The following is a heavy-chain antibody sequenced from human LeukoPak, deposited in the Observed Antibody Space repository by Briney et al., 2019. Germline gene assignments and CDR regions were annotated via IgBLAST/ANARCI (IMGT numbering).Heavy chain of an antibody. CDR2: ISYDGSNK. CDR3: AKLTSSTSSENWFDP. V-gene: IGHV3-30*04. J-gene: IGHJ5*02. CDR1: GFTFSSYA. D-gene: IGHD2-2*01. Sequence: GGSLRLSCAASGFTFSSYAMHWVRQAPGKGLEWVAVISYDGSNKYYADSVKGRFTISRDNSKNTLYLQMNSLRAEDTAVYYCAKLTSSTSSENWFDPWGQGTLVTVSS.